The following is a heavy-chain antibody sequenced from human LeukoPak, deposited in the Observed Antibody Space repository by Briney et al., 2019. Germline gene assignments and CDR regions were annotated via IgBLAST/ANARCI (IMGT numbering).Heavy chain of an antibody. CDR2: IYYSGST. Sequence: SETLSLTCTVSGGSISSYYWSWIRQPPGKGLEWIGYIYYSGSTNYNPSLKSRVTISVDTSKNQFSLKLSSVTAADTAVYYCAREGLVVPAAGRWFDPWGQGTLVTVSS. V-gene: IGHV4-59*12. CDR1: GGSISSYY. J-gene: IGHJ5*02. D-gene: IGHD2-2*01. CDR3: AREGLVVPAAGRWFDP.